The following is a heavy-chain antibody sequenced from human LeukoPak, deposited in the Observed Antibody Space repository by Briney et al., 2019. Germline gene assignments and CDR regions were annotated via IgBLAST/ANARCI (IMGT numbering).Heavy chain of an antibody. CDR3: ARNNGMDV. CDR1: GFALSSHW. Sequence: GGSLRLSCAASGFALSSHWMAWVRQVPGRGPEWVANVNRDGSETYYLDSVKGRFTISKDNAKNSLYLQMNSLRAEDTALYHCARNNGMDVWGQGTTVTVSS. V-gene: IGHV3-7*03. J-gene: IGHJ6*02. CDR2: VNRDGSET.